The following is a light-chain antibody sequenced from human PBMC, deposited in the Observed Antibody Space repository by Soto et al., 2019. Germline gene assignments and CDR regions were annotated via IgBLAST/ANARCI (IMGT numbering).Light chain of an antibody. Sequence: MVMTQSPATLSVSPGERATLSCRASQSVSSNLAWYQQKPGQAPRLLIYGASTRATGIPARFSGSGSGTEFTLTISSLQSEDFAVYYCQQYNNWLQTFGQGTKVDIK. V-gene: IGKV3-15*01. CDR2: GAS. J-gene: IGKJ1*01. CDR1: QSVSSN. CDR3: QQYNNWLQT.